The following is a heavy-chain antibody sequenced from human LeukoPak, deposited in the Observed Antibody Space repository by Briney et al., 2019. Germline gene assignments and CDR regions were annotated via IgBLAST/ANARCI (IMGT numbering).Heavy chain of an antibody. CDR2: ISSSGSTI. J-gene: IGHJ4*02. Sequence: GGSLRLSXAASGFTFSSYEMNWVRQAPGKGLEWVSYISSSGSTIYYADSVKGRFTISRDNAKNSLYLQMNSLRAEDTAVYYCARPIGTMVRGVIINPEGYWGQGTLVTVSS. CDR3: ARPIGTMVRGVIINPEGY. CDR1: GFTFSSYE. D-gene: IGHD3-10*01. V-gene: IGHV3-48*03.